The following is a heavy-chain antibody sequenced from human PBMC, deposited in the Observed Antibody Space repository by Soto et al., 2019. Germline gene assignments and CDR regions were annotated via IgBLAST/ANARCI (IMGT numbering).Heavy chain of an antibody. V-gene: IGHV4-34*01. CDR1: GGSFSGYY. J-gene: IGHJ4*02. CDR2: INHSGST. D-gene: IGHD5-18*01. CDR3: AGVDTAMVLYY. Sequence: KPSETLSLTCAVYGGSFSGYYWSWIRQPPGKGLEWIGEINHSGSTNYNPSLKSRVTISVDTSKNQFSLKLSSVTAADTAVYYCAGVDTAMVLYYWGQGTLVTVSS.